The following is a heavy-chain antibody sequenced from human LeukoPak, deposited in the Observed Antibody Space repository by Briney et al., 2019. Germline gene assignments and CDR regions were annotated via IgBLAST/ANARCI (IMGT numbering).Heavy chain of an antibody. CDR2: INSDGSST. D-gene: IGHD2-8*02. V-gene: IGHV3-74*01. CDR3: AKGFVVYAMSRTDAFDI. J-gene: IGHJ3*02. Sequence: GGSLRLSCAASGFTFSSYWMHWVRQAPGKGLVWVSRINSDGSSTSYADSVKGRFTISRDNSKNTLYLQMNSLRAEDTAVYYCAKGFVVYAMSRTDAFDIWGQGTMVTVSS. CDR1: GFTFSSYW.